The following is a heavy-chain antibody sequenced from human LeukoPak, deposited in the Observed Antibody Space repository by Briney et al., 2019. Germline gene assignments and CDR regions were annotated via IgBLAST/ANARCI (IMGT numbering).Heavy chain of an antibody. CDR2: INYSGRT. V-gene: IGHV4-34*01. D-gene: IGHD5-24*01. CDR1: GGSFSGSY. CDR3: ARESRGYNSGLFDY. Sequence: SETLSLPCAVYGGSFSGSYWSWIRQPPGKGLEWIGEINYSGRTKHNPSLKSRVNISVDTSKNEFSLKLSSVTAADTAVYYCARESRGYNSGLFDYWGQGTLVTVSS. J-gene: IGHJ4*02.